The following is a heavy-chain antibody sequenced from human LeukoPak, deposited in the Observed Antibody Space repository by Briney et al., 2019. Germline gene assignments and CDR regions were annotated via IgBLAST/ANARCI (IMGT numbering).Heavy chain of an antibody. Sequence: SGGSLRLSCAASGFTFSSYWMSWVRQAPGKGLEWVSTVSGSGSTTYYADSVKGRFTISRDNSKNTLYLQMNSLRAEDTAVYYCARSYNSGWPYYFDYWGQGTLVTVSS. V-gene: IGHV3-23*01. J-gene: IGHJ4*02. CDR1: GFTFSSYW. CDR3: ARSYNSGWPYYFDY. D-gene: IGHD6-19*01. CDR2: VSGSGSTT.